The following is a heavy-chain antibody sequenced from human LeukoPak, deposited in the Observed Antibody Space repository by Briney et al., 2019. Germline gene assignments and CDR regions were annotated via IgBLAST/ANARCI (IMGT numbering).Heavy chain of an antibody. Sequence: YPGGSLRLSCAASGFSVSSSYVSWVRQAPRKGLEWVSIIYGGGNTYYVDSVKGRFTISRDNSKNTLYLQMNSLRAEDTAVYYCARGSGYYPLAFDYWGQGTLVTVSS. CDR1: GFSVSSSY. CDR2: IYGGGNT. CDR3: ARGSGYYPLAFDY. D-gene: IGHD3-3*01. J-gene: IGHJ4*02. V-gene: IGHV3-53*01.